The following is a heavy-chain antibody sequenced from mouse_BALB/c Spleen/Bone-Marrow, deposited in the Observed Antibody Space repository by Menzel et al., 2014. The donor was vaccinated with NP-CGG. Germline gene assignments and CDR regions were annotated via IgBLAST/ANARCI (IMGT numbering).Heavy chain of an antibody. V-gene: IGHV1-26*01. J-gene: IGHJ2*01. CDR3: ARYYYGSSYFDY. Sequence: NPYNGATRYNQNFKDKASVIVDKSSSTAYMELHSLTSEDSAVYYCARYYYGSSYFDYWGQGTTLTVSS. D-gene: IGHD1-1*01. CDR2: NPYNGAT.